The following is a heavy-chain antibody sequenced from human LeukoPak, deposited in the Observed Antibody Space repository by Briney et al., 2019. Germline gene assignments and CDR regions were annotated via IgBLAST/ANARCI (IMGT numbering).Heavy chain of an antibody. CDR1: GGTFSSYA. Sequence: GSSVKVSCKASGGTFSSYAISWVRQAPGQGLEWMGRIIPILGIANYAQKFQGRVTITADKSTSIAYMELSSLRSEDTAVYHCARVRYCSSTSCYEYGGLRYYYYGMDVWGQGTTVTVSS. J-gene: IGHJ6*02. V-gene: IGHV1-69*04. CDR2: IIPILGIA. CDR3: ARVRYCSSTSCYEYGGLRYYYYGMDV. D-gene: IGHD2-2*01.